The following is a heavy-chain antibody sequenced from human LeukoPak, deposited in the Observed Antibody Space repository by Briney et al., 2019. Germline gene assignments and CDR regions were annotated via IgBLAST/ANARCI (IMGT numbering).Heavy chain of an antibody. CDR3: ARDLPPYYFDY. V-gene: IGHV1-69*04. J-gene: IGHJ4*02. CDR2: IIPILGIA. CDR1: GGIFSSSA. Sequence: ASVKVSCKASGGIFSSSAISWVRQAPGQGLEWMGRIIPILGIANYAQKFQARVTITADKSTSTAYMDLSSLRSEDTAVYYCARDLPPYYFDYWGQGTLVTVSS.